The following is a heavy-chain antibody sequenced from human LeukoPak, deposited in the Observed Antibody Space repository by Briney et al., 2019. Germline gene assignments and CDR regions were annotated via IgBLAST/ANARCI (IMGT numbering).Heavy chain of an antibody. V-gene: IGHV3-74*01. J-gene: IGHJ4*02. CDR3: VRDVWGDRDSYFDY. D-gene: IGHD2-21*01. Sequence: GGSLRLSCAASGFTFSSYWMHWVRQAPGKGLVWVSRINSDGGSTSYADSAKGRFTISRDNAKNTLYLQMNSLRAEDTAVYYCVRDVWGDRDSYFDYWGQGTLVTVSS. CDR1: GFTFSSYW. CDR2: INSDGGST.